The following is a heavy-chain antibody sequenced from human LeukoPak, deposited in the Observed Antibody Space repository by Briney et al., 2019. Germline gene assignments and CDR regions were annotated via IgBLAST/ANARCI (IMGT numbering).Heavy chain of an antibody. V-gene: IGHV4-4*02. CDR1: VGSISSGNW. J-gene: IGHJ4*02. Sequence: SGTLSLTCAVSVGSISSGNWWSWVRQSPGKGLEWIGEVYHNGTPNYNPSLKSRVTISVDTSKNQFSLKLSSVTAADTAVYYCAASFMHYDILTGPFDYWGQGTLVTVSS. CDR3: AASFMHYDILTGPFDY. D-gene: IGHD3-9*01. CDR2: VYHNGTP.